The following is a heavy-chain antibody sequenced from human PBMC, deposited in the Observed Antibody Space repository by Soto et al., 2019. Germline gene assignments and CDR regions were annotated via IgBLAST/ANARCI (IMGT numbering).Heavy chain of an antibody. J-gene: IGHJ6*02. D-gene: IGHD3-3*01. CDR1: GFTFSSYG. Sequence: PGGSLRLSCAASGFTFSSYGMHWVRQAPGKGLEWVAVISYDGSNKYYADSVKGRFTISRDNSKNTLYLQMNSLRAEDTAVYYCAKDRDFWSGLGYGMDVWGQGTLVTVSS. CDR3: AKDRDFWSGLGYGMDV. CDR2: ISYDGSNK. V-gene: IGHV3-30*18.